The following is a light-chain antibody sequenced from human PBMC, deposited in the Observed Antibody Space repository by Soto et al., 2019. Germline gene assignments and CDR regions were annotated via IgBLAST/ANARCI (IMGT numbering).Light chain of an antibody. J-gene: IGKJ4*01. CDR2: TAS. V-gene: IGKV1-39*01. CDR1: QSINSF. CDR3: EQSFSSLSSS. Sequence: DLQMTQSPSSMSASGGDRVTITCRARQSINSFLNWYQQKPGKAPKLLIYTASRLQRGVPARFSGSGSGTDFTLTISSLQVDDFATYYCEQSFSSLSSSFGGGTKVEVK.